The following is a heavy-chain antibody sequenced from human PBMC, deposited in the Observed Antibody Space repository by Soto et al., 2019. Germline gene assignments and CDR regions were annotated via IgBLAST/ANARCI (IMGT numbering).Heavy chain of an antibody. Sequence: GGSLRLSCAASGFAFHTYAMSWVRQAPGKGLEWVSGLSGGGGGVYYADSVNGRFSISRDNSKNTLYLQMNSLRADDTAVYFCARDTHTTSWYYYDWWGQGTLVTVS. CDR1: GFAFHTYA. CDR2: LSGGGGGV. CDR3: ARDTHTTSWYYYDW. J-gene: IGHJ4*02. D-gene: IGHD2-2*01. V-gene: IGHV3-23*01.